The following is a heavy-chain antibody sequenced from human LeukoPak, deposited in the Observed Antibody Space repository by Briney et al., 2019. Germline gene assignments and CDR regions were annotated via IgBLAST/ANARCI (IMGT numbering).Heavy chain of an antibody. D-gene: IGHD5-18*01. Sequence: GGSLRLSCAAYGFTVSSNYMSWVRQAPGKGLEWVSVIYSGGDTYYADSVRGRFTISRDNSRNTLYLQMNSLRAEDTAVYYCAREGNTYGYGMDVWGQGTTVTVSS. V-gene: IGHV3-66*01. CDR1: GFTVSSNY. J-gene: IGHJ6*02. CDR2: IYSGGDT. CDR3: AREGNTYGYGMDV.